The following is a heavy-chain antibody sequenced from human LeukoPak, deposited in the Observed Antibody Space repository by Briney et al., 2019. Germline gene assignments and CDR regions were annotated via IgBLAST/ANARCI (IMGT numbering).Heavy chain of an antibody. CDR2: ISDIGSI. D-gene: IGHD2/OR15-2a*01. Sequence: LETLSLTCTVSGGSISSYYWSWIRQPPGKGLEWIAYISDIGSINYNPSLKSRVTISLDTSKNQFSLKLCSVTAADTAVYYCAGHHPRNTVDFWGQGTLVTVSS. CDR3: AGHHPRNTVDF. CDR1: GGSISSYY. V-gene: IGHV4-59*08. J-gene: IGHJ4*02.